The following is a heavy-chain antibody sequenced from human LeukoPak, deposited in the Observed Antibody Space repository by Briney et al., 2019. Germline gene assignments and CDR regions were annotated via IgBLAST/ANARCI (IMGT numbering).Heavy chain of an antibody. J-gene: IGHJ3*02. CDR1: GFSFGDYC. V-gene: IGHV3-49*04. CDR3: TRDYDSANHLDAFGI. D-gene: IGHD3-10*01. Sequence: PGGSLSLSCTASGFSFGDYCMSWVRQAPGRGLEWVGFIRSKTYGGTTQYAASVQGRFTISRDDSKSIAYLQMDSLKTEDTAVYFCTRDYDSANHLDAFGIWGQGTLVAVSP. CDR2: IRSKTYGGTT.